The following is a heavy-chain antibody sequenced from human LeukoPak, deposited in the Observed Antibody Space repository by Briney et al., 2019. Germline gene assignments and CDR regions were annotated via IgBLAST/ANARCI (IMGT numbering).Heavy chain of an antibody. Sequence: GGTLRLSCAASGFTFDDYGMSWVRQAPGKGLEWVSGINWNGGSTGYADSVKGRFTISRDNAKNSLYLQMNSLRAEDTALYYCARDVRYCSGVSCYGGCFDYWVQGTLVTVSS. CDR3: ARDVRYCSGVSCYGGCFDY. V-gene: IGHV3-20*04. D-gene: IGHD2-15*01. CDR1: GFTFDDYG. CDR2: INWNGGST. J-gene: IGHJ4*02.